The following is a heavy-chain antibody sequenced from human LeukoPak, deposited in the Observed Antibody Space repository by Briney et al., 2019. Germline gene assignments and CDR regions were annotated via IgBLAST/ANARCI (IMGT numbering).Heavy chain of an antibody. CDR1: GFTFSSSP. V-gene: IGHV3-23*01. CDR3: AKGQQRDSGSYYKVLLLDY. CDR2: ISVSGTGK. D-gene: IGHD3-10*01. Sequence: GGSLRLSCATSGFTFSSSPMNWVRQAPGQGLEWVASISVSGTGKYYADAVKGRFTISRDNSKNTLDLQMNSLRGDDTAVYYCAKGQQRDSGSYYKVLLLDYWGQGTLVTVSS. J-gene: IGHJ4*02.